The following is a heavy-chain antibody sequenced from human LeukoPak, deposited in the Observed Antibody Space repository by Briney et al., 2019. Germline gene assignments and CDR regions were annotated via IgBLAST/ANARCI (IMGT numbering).Heavy chain of an antibody. CDR1: GFTFSSYS. J-gene: IGHJ4*02. V-gene: IGHV3-21*01. CDR2: ISSSSSYI. D-gene: IGHD4-17*01. Sequence: GGSLRLSCAASGFTFSSYSMNWVRQAPGKRLEWVSSISSSSSYIYYADSVKGRFTISRDNAKNSLYLQMNSLRAEDTAVYYCARGDSIYGDYVAVYYFDYWGQGTLVTVSS. CDR3: ARGDSIYGDYVAVYYFDY.